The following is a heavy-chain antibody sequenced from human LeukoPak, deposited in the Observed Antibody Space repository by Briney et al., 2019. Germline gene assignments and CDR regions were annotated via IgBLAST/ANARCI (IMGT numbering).Heavy chain of an antibody. CDR2: MNPNSGNT. V-gene: IGHV1-8*02. J-gene: IGHJ5*01. CDR3: ARGNTIIRGIIFTWFDF. CDR1: GYTFTYYY. D-gene: IGHD3-10*01. Sequence: GASVKVSCKASGYTFTYYYMHWVRQATGQGLEWMGWMNPNSGNTGYAQKFQGRITMTRNNSIKTAYMELSSLRSEDTAVYYCARGNTIIRGIIFTWFDFWGQGTLVTVSS.